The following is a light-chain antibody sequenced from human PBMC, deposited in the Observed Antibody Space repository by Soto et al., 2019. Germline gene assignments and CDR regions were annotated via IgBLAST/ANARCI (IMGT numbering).Light chain of an antibody. CDR1: SSNIGAGYD. V-gene: IGLV1-40*01. Sequence: QSVLTQPPSVSGAPGQRVTISCTGSSSNIGAGYDVNWYQQLPGTAPKLLIYGNSNLPSGVPDRFSASKSGTSASLAITGLQAEDEADYYCQSTDSTLRGVFGGGTKVTVL. CDR3: QSTDSTLRGV. CDR2: GNS. J-gene: IGLJ2*01.